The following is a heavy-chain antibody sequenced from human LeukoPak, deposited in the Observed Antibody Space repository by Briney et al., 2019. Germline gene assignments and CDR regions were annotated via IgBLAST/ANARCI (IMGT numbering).Heavy chain of an antibody. V-gene: IGHV3-30*02. Sequence: GGSLRLSCAASGFTFSSYGMHWVRQAPGKGLEWVAFIRYDGSNKYYADSVKGRFTISRDNSKNSLYLQMNSLRAEDTAVYYCARAGIVGATAGPDYWGQGTLVTVSS. J-gene: IGHJ4*02. D-gene: IGHD1-26*01. CDR1: GFTFSSYG. CDR3: ARAGIVGATAGPDY. CDR2: IRYDGSNK.